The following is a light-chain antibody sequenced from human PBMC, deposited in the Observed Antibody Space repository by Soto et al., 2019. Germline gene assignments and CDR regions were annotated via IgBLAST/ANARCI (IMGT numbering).Light chain of an antibody. J-gene: IGKJ1*01. Sequence: ELVLTQSPGTLSLSPGERATLTCRSSQSVSNNQQKPGQAPKLLIHDAFTRATGIPDRFSGSGSGTDFTLTISSLQPEDFATYYCQQSYSTPRTFGQGTKVDIK. CDR2: DAF. V-gene: IGKV3D-20*02. CDR1: QSVSN. CDR3: QQSYSTPRT.